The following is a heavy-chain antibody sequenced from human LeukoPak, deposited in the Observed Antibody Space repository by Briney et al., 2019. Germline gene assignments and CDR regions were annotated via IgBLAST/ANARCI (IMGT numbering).Heavy chain of an antibody. D-gene: IGHD2-2*01. CDR1: GFTFSSYA. CDR2: ISGSGGST. V-gene: IGHV3-23*01. CDR3: AKGRVVVPAAGMDV. J-gene: IGHJ6*02. Sequence: GGSLRLSCAASGFTFSSYAMSWVRQAPGKGLEWVSAISGSGGSTYYADSVKGRFTISGDNSKNTLYLQMNSLRAEDTAVYYCAKGRVVVPAAGMDVWGQGTTVTVSS.